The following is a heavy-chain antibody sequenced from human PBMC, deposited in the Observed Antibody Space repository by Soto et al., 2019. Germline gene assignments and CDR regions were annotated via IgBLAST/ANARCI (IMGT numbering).Heavy chain of an antibody. D-gene: IGHD5-18*01. CDR3: ARARADRGYSYGRQLQH. J-gene: IGHJ1*01. CDR1: GGTFSSYA. CDR2: IIPIFGTA. V-gene: IGHV1-69*13. Sequence: ASVKVSCKASGGTFSSYAISWVRQAPGQGLEWMGGIIPIFGTANYAQKFQGRVTITADESTSTAYMELSSLRSEDTAVYYCARARADRGYSYGRQLQHWGQGTLVTVSS.